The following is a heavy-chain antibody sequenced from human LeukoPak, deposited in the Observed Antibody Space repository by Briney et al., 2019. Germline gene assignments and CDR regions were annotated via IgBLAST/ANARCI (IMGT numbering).Heavy chain of an antibody. V-gene: IGHV5-51*01. J-gene: IGHJ5*02. CDR3: ARNSYDSSGYKIVDP. CDR1: GYSFTSYW. D-gene: IGHD3-22*01. CDR2: IYAGDSDT. Sequence: GESLKISFKRSGYSFTSYWIGWVRRMPGKGLEWMGIIYAGDSDTKYSPSFQGQATISADKSISTAYLQWSSLKASDTAMYYCARNSYDSSGYKIVDPWGQGTLVTVSS.